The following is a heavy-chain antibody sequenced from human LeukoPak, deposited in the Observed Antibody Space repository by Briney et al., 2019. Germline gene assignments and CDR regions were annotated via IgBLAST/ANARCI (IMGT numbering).Heavy chain of an antibody. D-gene: IGHD6-13*01. CDR1: GGSISSSSYY. CDR2: IYHSGST. Sequence: SETLSLTCTVSGGSISSSSYYWGWIRQPPGKGLEWIGYIYHSGSTYYNPSLKSRVTISVDRSKNQFSLKLSSVTAADTAVYYCARGDSSSWTPMDVWGKGTTVTVSS. CDR3: ARGDSSSWTPMDV. J-gene: IGHJ6*03. V-gene: IGHV4-39*07.